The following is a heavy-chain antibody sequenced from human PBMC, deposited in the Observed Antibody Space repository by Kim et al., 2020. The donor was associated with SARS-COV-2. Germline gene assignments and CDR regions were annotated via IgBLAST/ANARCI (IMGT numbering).Heavy chain of an antibody. CDR1: GYTFTSYG. D-gene: IGHD2-2*01. CDR3: ARVGYLRVVVPAVDYYYYYGMDV. CDR2: ISAYNGNT. V-gene: IGHV1-18*01. Sequence: ASVKVSCKASGYTFTSYGISWVRQAPGQGLEWMGWISAYNGNTNYAQKLQGRVTMTTDTSTSTAYMELRSLRSDDTAVYYCARVGYLRVVVPAVDYYYYYGMDVWGQGTTVTVSS. J-gene: IGHJ6*02.